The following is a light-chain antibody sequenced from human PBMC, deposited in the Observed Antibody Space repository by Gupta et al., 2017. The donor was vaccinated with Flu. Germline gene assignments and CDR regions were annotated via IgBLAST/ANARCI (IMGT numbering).Light chain of an antibody. J-gene: IGLJ3*02. Sequence: YELTQPPSLSVSPGQTARITCSGEPLPKEYVYWYQQKPGQAPVLLIYEDRDRPPGIPEQFSGSNSETTVTLTISGVQAEDEAEYYCQSADRSGTYWVFGGGTKVTVL. CDR3: QSADRSGTYWV. V-gene: IGLV3-25*02. CDR2: EDR. CDR1: PLPKEY.